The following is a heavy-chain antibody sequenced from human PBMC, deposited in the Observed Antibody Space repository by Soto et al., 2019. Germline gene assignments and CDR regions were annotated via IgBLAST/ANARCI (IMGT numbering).Heavy chain of an antibody. J-gene: IGHJ6*02. D-gene: IGHD2-2*01. CDR3: AREVVVPAAIQGIDPYYYYGMDV. CDR2: INPNSGGT. V-gene: IGHV1-2*04. CDR1: GGTFSSYA. Sequence: GASVKVSRKASGGTFSSYAISWVRQAPGQGLEWMGGINPNSGGTNYAQKFQGWVTMTRDTSISTAYMELSRLRSDDTAVYYCAREVVVPAAIQGIDPYYYYGMDVWGQGTTVTVSS.